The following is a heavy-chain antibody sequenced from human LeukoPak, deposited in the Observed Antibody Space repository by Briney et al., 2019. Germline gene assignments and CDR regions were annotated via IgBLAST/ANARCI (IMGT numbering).Heavy chain of an antibody. CDR1: GFTFSYCA. V-gene: IGHV3-30*18. CDR3: AKEVSRISFFDY. D-gene: IGHD2-15*01. CDR2: ISYDGINK. Sequence: GRSLRLSCAASGFTFSYCAMHWVRQAPGKGLDGVALISYDGINKYYADSVKGRFTISRDNSKNTLYLQMNSLGAEDTAVYYCAKEVSRISFFDYWGQGALITVSS. J-gene: IGHJ4*02.